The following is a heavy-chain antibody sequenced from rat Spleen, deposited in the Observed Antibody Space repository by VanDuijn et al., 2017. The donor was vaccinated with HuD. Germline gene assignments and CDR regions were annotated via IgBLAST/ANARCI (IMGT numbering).Heavy chain of an antibody. J-gene: IGHJ2*01. CDR2: ISWDGSST. CDR1: GFTFDDYG. D-gene: IGHD1-11*01. Sequence: EVKLVESGGGLVQPGRSLKLSCAASGFTFDDYGMAWVRQAPKNGLEWVASISWDGSSTYYPDSVKGRFTVSRDNAKNALYLKMNNLRTEDTALYYCTREGYGGYRGSFDYWGQGVMVTVSS. V-gene: IGHV5-36*01. CDR3: TREGYGGYRGSFDY.